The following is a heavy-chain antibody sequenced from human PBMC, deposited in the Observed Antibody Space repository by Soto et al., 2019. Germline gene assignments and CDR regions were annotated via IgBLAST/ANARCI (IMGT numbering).Heavy chain of an antibody. CDR3: TTEHPIVVVPAGDLDY. D-gene: IGHD2-2*01. CDR2: IKSKTDGGTT. J-gene: IGHJ4*02. V-gene: IGHV3-15*01. Sequence: PGGPLRLSWAASGFTFRNAWMSWVRQAPGKGLEWVGRIKSKTDGGTTDYAAPVKGRSTISRDDSKNTLYLQMNSLKTEDTAVYYCTTEHPIVVVPAGDLDYWGQGTLVTVSS. CDR1: GFTFRNAW.